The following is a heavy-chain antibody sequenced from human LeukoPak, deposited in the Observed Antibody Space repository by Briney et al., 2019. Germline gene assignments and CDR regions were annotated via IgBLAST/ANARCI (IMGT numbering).Heavy chain of an antibody. CDR3: ARVGVRGIPRGYFDY. V-gene: IGHV1-2*02. D-gene: IGHD3-10*01. J-gene: IGHJ4*02. CDR2: INPNSGGT. Sequence: ASVKVSCKASGYTFTGYYMHWVRQAPGQGLEWMGWINPNSGGTNYAQKFQGRVTMTRDTSISTAYMELSRLRSDDTAGYYCARVGVRGIPRGYFDYWGQGTLVTVSS. CDR1: GYTFTGYY.